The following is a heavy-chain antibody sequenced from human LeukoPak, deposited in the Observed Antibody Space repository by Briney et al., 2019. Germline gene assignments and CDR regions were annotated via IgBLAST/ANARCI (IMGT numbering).Heavy chain of an antibody. D-gene: IGHD2-2*01. CDR1: RISDY. V-gene: IGHV3-66*01. CDR3: ASSTSTPGGFDF. Sequence: PGGSLRLSCAASRISDYMIWVRQAPGTGLEWVSVIYTGDNTYYANSVKGRFTNSRDNSQRMLYLQMNSLRAEDTSVYYCASSTSTPGGFDFWGQGTLVTVSS. CDR2: IYTGDNT. J-gene: IGHJ4*02.